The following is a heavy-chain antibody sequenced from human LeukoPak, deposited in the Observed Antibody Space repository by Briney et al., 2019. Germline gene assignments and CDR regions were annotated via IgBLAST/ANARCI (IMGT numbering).Heavy chain of an antibody. CDR3: ASLVTATGGY. V-gene: IGHV3-23*01. CDR1: GFTFRTYA. D-gene: IGHD6-13*01. CDR2: LSGSGGST. Sequence: GGSLRLSCAASGFTFRTYAMSWVRQAPGKGLEWVSTLSGSGGSTYYADSVKGRFTISRDNSKNTLYLQVSSLRAEDTAIYYCASLVTATGGYWGQGTLVTVSS. J-gene: IGHJ4*02.